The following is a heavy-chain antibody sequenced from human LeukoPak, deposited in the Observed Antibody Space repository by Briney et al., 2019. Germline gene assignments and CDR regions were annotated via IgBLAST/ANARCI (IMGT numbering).Heavy chain of an antibody. D-gene: IGHD5-18*01. Sequence: ASVKVSCKASGYTFTSYDINWVRQATGQGLEWMGWMNPNSGNTGYAQKFQGRVTITRNTSISTAYMELSSLRSEDTAVYYCARGEARGYSCGYYYYYYMDVWGKGTTVTVSS. CDR3: ARGEARGYSCGYYYYYYMDV. J-gene: IGHJ6*03. CDR2: MNPNSGNT. V-gene: IGHV1-8*03. CDR1: GYTFTSYD.